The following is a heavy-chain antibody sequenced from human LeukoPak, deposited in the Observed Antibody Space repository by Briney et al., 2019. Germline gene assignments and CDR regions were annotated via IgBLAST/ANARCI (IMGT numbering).Heavy chain of an antibody. V-gene: IGHV4-34*01. D-gene: IGHD6-13*01. J-gene: IGHJ3*02. Sequence: SETLSLTCAVYGGSFSGYYWSWIRQPPGKGLEWIGETNHSGSTNYNPSLKSRVTISVDTSKNQFSLKLSSVTAADTAVYYCASPVSSSWYDKAFDIWGQGTMVTVSS. CDR1: GGSFSGYY. CDR2: TNHSGST. CDR3: ASPVSSSWYDKAFDI.